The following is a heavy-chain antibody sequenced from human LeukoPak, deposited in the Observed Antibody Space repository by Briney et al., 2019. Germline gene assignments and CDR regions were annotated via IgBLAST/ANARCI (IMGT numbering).Heavy chain of an antibody. CDR1: GGSISSGGYY. CDR3: ARDGAAAAGSYFQH. J-gene: IGHJ1*01. CDR2: IYYSGST. Sequence: PSQTLSVTCTVSGGSISSGGYYWSWIRQHPGKGLEWMGYIYYSGSTYYNPSLKSRVTISVDTSKNQFSLKLSSVTAADTAVYYCARDGAAAAGSYFQHWGQGTLVTVSS. V-gene: IGHV4-31*03. D-gene: IGHD6-13*01.